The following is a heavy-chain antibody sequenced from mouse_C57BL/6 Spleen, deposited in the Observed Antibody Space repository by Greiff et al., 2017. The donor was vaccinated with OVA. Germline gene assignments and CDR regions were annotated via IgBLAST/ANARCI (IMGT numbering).Heavy chain of an antibody. CDR2: INYDGSST. J-gene: IGHJ1*03. V-gene: IGHV5-16*01. D-gene: IGHD1-1*01. Sequence: DVMLVESEGGLVQPGSSMKLSCTASGFTFSDYYMAWVRQVPEKGLEWVANINYDGSSTYYLDSLKSRFIISRDNAKNILYLQMSSLKSEDTATYYCARDPYGSSYWYFDVWGTGTTVTVSS. CDR1: GFTFSDYY. CDR3: ARDPYGSSYWYFDV.